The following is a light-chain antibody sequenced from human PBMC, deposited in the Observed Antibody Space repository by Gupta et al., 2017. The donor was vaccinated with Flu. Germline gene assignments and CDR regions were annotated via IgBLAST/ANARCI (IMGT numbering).Light chain of an antibody. V-gene: IGLV2-14*01. J-gene: IGLJ1*01. CDR3: SSYATTDTLV. CDR1: RSDIGDYKY. CDR2: EVT. Sequence: SITISCTGTRSDIGDYKYVSWYQQFPGKAPNLIFFEVTNRPSGVSSRFSGSKSGNTASLTISGLQAADEADYFCSSYATTDTLVFGSGTTVT.